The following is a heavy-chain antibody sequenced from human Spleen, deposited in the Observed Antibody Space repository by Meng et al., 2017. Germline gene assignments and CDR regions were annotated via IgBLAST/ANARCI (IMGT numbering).Heavy chain of an antibody. J-gene: IGHJ4*02. CDR3: ATGAAAADH. CDR1: GFSFTDAW. Sequence: VVWWGGLVKPGGSLRLSWVASGFSFTDAWMSWVRQAPGKGLEWVGRIKSNSDGGTTDYAAPVKGRFTISRDDSKNTLYLQMNSLITEDTAVYFCATGAAAADHWGQGTLVTVSS. D-gene: IGHD6-13*01. V-gene: IGHV3-15*01. CDR2: IKSNSDGGTT.